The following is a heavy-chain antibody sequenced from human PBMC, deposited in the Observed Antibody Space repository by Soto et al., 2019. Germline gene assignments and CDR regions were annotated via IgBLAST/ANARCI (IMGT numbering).Heavy chain of an antibody. CDR2: ISAYNGNT. D-gene: IGHD2-21*02. CDR3: ARGRAYCGGDCYSGVYYYYGMDV. J-gene: IGHJ6*02. CDR1: GYTFTSYG. Sequence: GASVKVSCKASGYTFTSYGISWVRQAPGQGLEWMGWISAYNGNTNYAQKLQGRVTMTTDTSTSTAYMELMSLRSDDTAVYYCARGRAYCGGDCYSGVYYYYGMDVWGQGTTVTVSS. V-gene: IGHV1-18*01.